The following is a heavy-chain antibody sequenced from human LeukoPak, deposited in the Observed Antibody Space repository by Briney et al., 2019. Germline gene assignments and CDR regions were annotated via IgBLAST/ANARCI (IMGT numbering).Heavy chain of an antibody. Sequence: GGSLRLSCAASGFTFSSYAMSWVRQAPGKGLEWVSGINWNGGSTGYADSVKGRFTISRDNAKNSLYPQMNSLRAEDTALYYCARLYSSSWFGSFDYWGQGTLVTVSS. CDR1: GFTFSSYA. V-gene: IGHV3-20*04. CDR3: ARLYSSSWFGSFDY. D-gene: IGHD6-13*01. CDR2: INWNGGST. J-gene: IGHJ4*02.